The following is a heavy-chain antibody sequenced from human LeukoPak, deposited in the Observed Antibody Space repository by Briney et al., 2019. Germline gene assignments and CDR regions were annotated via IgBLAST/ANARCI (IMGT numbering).Heavy chain of an antibody. D-gene: IGHD3-22*01. V-gene: IGHV4-59*01. J-gene: IGHJ4*02. CDR2: IYYSGST. Sequence: SETLSLTCTVSGGSISSYYWSWIRQSPGKGLEWIGYIYYSGSTNYNPSLKSRVTISVDTSKNQFSLKLSSVTAADTAVYYCARAWYYYDSSGYVGYFDYWGQGTLVTVSS. CDR3: ARAWYYYDSSGYVGYFDY. CDR1: GGSISSYY.